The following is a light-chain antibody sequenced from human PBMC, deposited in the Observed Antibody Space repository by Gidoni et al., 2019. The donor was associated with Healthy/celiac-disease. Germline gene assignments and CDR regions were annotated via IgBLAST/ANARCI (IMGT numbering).Light chain of an antibody. CDR2: RNN. Sequence: QSVLTQQPSASGTPGQRVTSSCSGSSSNIGSNSVYWYQQLPGPAPKLLLYRNNQRPSGVPDRFSGSKSGTSASLAISGLRSEDEADYYCAAWDDSPHWVFGGGTNLTVL. V-gene: IGLV1-47*01. CDR3: AAWDDSPHWV. J-gene: IGLJ3*02. CDR1: SSNIGSNS.